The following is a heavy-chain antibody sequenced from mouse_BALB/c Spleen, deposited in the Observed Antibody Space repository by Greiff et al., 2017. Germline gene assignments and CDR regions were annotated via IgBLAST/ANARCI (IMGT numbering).Heavy chain of an antibody. CDR3: ARGGYYRYYFDY. Sequence: QVQLQQSGAELVRPGSSVKISCKASGYAFSSYWMNWVKQRPGQGLEWIGQIYPGDGDTNYNGKFKGKATLTADKSSSTAYMQLSSLTSEDSAVYCCARGGYYRYYFDYWGQGTTLTVSS. V-gene: IGHV1-80*01. CDR2: IYPGDGDT. CDR1: GYAFSSYW. D-gene: IGHD2-14*01. J-gene: IGHJ2*01.